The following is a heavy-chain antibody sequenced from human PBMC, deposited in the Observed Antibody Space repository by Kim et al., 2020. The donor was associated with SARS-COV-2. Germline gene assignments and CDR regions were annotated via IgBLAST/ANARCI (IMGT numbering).Heavy chain of an antibody. J-gene: IGHJ6*02. CDR1: GGSISSGDYY. CDR3: ARGAPYYGMDV. Sequence: SETLSLTCTVSGGSISSGDYYWSWIRQPPGKGLEWIGYIYYSGSTYYNPSLKSRVTISVDTSKNQFSLKLSSVTAADTAVYYCARGAPYYGMDVWGQGTTVTVSS. CDR2: IYYSGST. V-gene: IGHV4-30-4*01.